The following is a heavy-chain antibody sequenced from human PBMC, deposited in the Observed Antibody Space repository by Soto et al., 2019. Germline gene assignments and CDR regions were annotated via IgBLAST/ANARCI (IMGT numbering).Heavy chain of an antibody. V-gene: IGHV3-74*01. CDR3: ARDLTGRSDY. CDR2: INADGSVT. Sequence: PGGSLRLSCTASGFTFSSYWMHWVRQAPGKGLVWVSRINADGSVTTYADSVKGRFTISRDNAKNTLFLQMNSLRAEDTAVYYCARDLTGRSDYWGQGTLVTVSS. D-gene: IGHD1-26*01. CDR1: GFTFSSYW. J-gene: IGHJ4*02.